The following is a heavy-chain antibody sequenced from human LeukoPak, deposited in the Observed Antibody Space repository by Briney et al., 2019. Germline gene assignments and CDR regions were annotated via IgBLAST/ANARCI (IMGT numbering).Heavy chain of an antibody. Sequence: GGSLRLSCAASGFTFGSYAIYWVRQAPGKGLEWVSGISGSGGDTYFADSVKGRFSISRDNSKNRVFLQMNSLRAEDTAMYYCARWFGEPPNFDYRGQGTLVTVSS. D-gene: IGHD3-10*01. J-gene: IGHJ4*02. V-gene: IGHV3-23*01. CDR1: GFTFGSYA. CDR2: ISGSGGDT. CDR3: ARWFGEPPNFDY.